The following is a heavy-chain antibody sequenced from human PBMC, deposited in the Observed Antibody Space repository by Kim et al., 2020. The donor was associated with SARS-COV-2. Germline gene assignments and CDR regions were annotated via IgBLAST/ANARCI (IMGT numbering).Heavy chain of an antibody. CDR1: GFTFSDFY. Sequence: GGSLRLSCAASGFTFSDFYMSWVRQAPGKGLEWVSYISPSGGTIYYADSVKGRFTISRDNAKNSLFLQMNSLRAADTALYYCGRRGIAAAGDTGDYWGQGTLVTVSS. V-gene: IGHV3-11*01. J-gene: IGHJ4*02. CDR3: GRRGIAAAGDTGDY. CDR2: ISPSGGTI. D-gene: IGHD6-13*01.